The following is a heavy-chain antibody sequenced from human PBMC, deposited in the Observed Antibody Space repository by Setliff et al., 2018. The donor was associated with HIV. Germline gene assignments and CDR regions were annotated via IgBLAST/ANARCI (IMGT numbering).Heavy chain of an antibody. CDR1: GGSLSGYY. V-gene: IGHV4-34*01. CDR3: ARDFNFWSGYYTQSWFDA. Sequence: SETLSLTCAVYGGSLSGYYWSWIRQPPGKGLEWIGEINHSGSTNYNPSLKSRVTMSVDTSKNQFSLKLSSVTAADTAMYYCARDFNFWSGYYTQSWFDAWGQGTLVTVSS. J-gene: IGHJ5*02. D-gene: IGHD3-3*01. CDR2: INHSGST.